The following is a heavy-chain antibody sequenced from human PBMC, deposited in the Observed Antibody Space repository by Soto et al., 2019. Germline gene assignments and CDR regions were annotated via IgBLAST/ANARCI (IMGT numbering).Heavy chain of an antibody. CDR3: ARNYYCSGSYYIDY. V-gene: IGHV1-69*12. J-gene: IGHJ4*02. CDR1: GGTFSTYA. D-gene: IGHD3-10*01. Sequence: QVQLVQFGAEVKKPGSSVKVSCKASGGTFSTYAISWVRQAPGQGLEWMGGIIPIFGTADYAQKFQGRVTITADESTSTAYMELSSLRSEDTAVYYCARNYYCSGSYYIDYWGQGTLVTVSS. CDR2: IIPIFGTA.